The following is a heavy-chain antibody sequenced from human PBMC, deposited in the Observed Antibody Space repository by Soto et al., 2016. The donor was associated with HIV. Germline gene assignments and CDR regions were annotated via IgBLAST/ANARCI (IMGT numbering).Heavy chain of an antibody. CDR3: TTSLKDGRRHDS. D-gene: IGHD2-15*01. CDR2: IKSKTESETI. J-gene: IGHJ4*02. Sequence: EVQLVESGGGLVKPGGSLRLSCAASGFTFSNAWMNWVRQAPGKGLEWVGRIKSKTESETIDYAAPVGGRFTISRDDSKNMLYLQLNSLKTEDTGVYYCTTSLKDGRRHDSWGQGTLVTVSS. CDR1: GFTFSNAW. V-gene: IGHV3-15*01.